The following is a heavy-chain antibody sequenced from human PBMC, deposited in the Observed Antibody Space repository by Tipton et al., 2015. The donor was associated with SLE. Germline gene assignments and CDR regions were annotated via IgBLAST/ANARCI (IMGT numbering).Heavy chain of an antibody. J-gene: IGHJ4*02. CDR1: GFTFSTYD. D-gene: IGHD1/OR15-1a*01. CDR3: AKGVRWNIDPFYFDY. Sequence: RSLKLSCAASGFTFSTYDMHWVRQAPGKGLEWVAVISYDGSNKYYADSVKGRFTISRDNSKNTLYLQMNSLRAEDTAIYYCAKGVRWNIDPFYFDYWGQGTLVTVSS. V-gene: IGHV3-30*04. CDR2: ISYDGSNK.